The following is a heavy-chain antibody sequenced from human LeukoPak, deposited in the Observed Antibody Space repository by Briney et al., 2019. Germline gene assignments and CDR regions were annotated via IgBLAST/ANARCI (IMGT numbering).Heavy chain of an antibody. J-gene: IGHJ4*02. CDR2: IYYSGST. CDR1: GGSISSYY. V-gene: IGHV4-59*08. D-gene: IGHD5-12*01. Sequence: SETLSLTCTGSGGSISSYYWSWIRQPPGEGLEWIGYIYYSGSTNYSPSLKSRVTISVDTSKNQFSLKPSSVTAGDTAVYYCARQGYSAYEILDYWGQGTLVTVSS. CDR3: ARQGYSAYEILDY.